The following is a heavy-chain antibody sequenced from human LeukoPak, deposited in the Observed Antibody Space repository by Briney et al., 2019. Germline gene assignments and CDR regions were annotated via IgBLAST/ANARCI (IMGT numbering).Heavy chain of an antibody. V-gene: IGHV3-23*01. J-gene: IGHJ6*03. CDR1: GFTFSSYA. D-gene: IGHD3-9*01. CDR3: ARGPQGFYDILPAGYMDV. Sequence: GGSLRLSCAASGFTFSSYAMSWVRQAPGKGLEWVSAISGSGGSTYYADSVKGRFTISRDNSKNTLYLQMNSLRAEDTAVYYCARGPQGFYDILPAGYMDVWGKGTTVTVSS. CDR2: ISGSGGST.